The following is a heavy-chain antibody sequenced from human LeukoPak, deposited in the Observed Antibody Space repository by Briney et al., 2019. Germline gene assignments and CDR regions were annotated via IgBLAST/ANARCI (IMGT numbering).Heavy chain of an antibody. V-gene: IGHV3-48*04. Sequence: PGGSLRLSCAASGFTFSSYSMNWVRQAPGKGLEWVSYISSSSTIYYADSVKGRFTISRDNAKNSLYLQMNSLRAEDTAVYYCARDFVVAPHLNWFDPWGQGTLVTVSS. J-gene: IGHJ5*02. D-gene: IGHD2-2*01. CDR3: ARDFVVAPHLNWFDP. CDR1: GFTFSSYS. CDR2: ISSSSTI.